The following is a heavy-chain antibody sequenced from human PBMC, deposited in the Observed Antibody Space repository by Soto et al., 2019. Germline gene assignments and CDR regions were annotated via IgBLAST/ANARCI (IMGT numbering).Heavy chain of an antibody. CDR2: IIPIFGTA. Sequence: SVKVSCKASGCTFSSYAISWVRQAPGQGLEWMGGIIPIFGTANYAQKFQGRVTITADESTSTAYMELSSLRSEDTAVYYCARGEIFGLVTSRQYGMDVWCQGTKVTVSS. J-gene: IGHJ6*02. CDR3: ARGEIFGLVTSRQYGMDV. CDR1: GCTFSSYA. V-gene: IGHV1-69*13. D-gene: IGHD3-3*01.